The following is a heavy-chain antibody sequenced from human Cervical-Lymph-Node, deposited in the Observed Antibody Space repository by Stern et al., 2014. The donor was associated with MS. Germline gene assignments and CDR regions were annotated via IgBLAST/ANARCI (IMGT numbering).Heavy chain of an antibody. CDR3: AREETGYYYYGMDV. J-gene: IGHJ6*02. D-gene: IGHD1-14*01. V-gene: IGHV1-3*01. Sequence: VQLVESGAEVKKPGASVKVSCKASGYTFTSYAMHWVRQAPGQRLEWMGWITAGNGNTKYSQKFQGRVTITRDTSASTAYMELSSLRSEDTAVYYCAREETGYYYYGMDVWGQGTTVTVSS. CDR2: ITAGNGNT. CDR1: GYTFTSYA.